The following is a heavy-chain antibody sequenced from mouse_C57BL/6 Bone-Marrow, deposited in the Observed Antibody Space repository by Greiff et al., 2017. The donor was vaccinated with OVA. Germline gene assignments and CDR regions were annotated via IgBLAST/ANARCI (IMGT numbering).Heavy chain of an antibody. J-gene: IGHJ3*01. CDR3: ARGYDGYYPAWFAY. D-gene: IGHD2-3*01. V-gene: IGHV1-58*01. Sequence: EVKLVESGAELVRPGSSVKMSCKTSGYTFTSYGINWVKQRPGQGLEWIGYIYIGNGYTEYNEKFKGKATLTSDTSSSTAYMQLSSLTSEDSAIYFCARGYDGYYPAWFAYWGQGTLVTVSA. CDR2: IYIGNGYT. CDR1: GYTFTSYG.